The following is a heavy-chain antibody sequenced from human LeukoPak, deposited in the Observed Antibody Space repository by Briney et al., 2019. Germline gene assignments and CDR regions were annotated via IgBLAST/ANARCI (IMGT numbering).Heavy chain of an antibody. CDR2: IYYSGST. CDR1: GGSISSHY. V-gene: IGHV4-59*11. Sequence: SSETLSLTCTVSGGSISSHYWSWIRQPPGEGLEWIGFIYYSGSTNCNPSLRSRVTMSVDTSKSQFSLKLSPMTAADTAIYYCARGAETDGYYPFDYWGQGSLVTVSS. D-gene: IGHD3-22*01. CDR3: ARGAETDGYYPFDY. J-gene: IGHJ4*02.